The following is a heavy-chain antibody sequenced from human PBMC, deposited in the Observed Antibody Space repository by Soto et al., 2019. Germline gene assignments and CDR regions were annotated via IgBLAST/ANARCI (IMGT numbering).Heavy chain of an antibody. V-gene: IGHV1-18*01. D-gene: IGHD6-19*01. Sequence: QVQLVQSGAGVKKPGASVKVSCKGSGYTFTSYGLSWARQAPGQGLEWMGWFSAYNGNTNSAQKLPSRVTMTTDTSTSTAYMALRSLRSDDTAVYYCAREGYSSGVPPHWGQGTLVTVSS. CDR3: AREGYSSGVPPH. CDR2: FSAYNGNT. J-gene: IGHJ1*01. CDR1: GYTFTSYG.